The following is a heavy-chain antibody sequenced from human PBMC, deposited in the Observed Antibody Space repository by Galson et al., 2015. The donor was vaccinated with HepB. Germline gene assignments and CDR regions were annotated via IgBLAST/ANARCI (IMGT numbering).Heavy chain of an antibody. CDR3: ARDLQPWGSGGLLDY. CDR2: IHHSGST. J-gene: IGHJ4*02. D-gene: IGHD3-16*01. Sequence: LSLTCAVSGGSISSSNWWSWVRQPPGKGLEWIGEIHHSGSTNYNPSLKSRVTISVDKSKNQFSLKLSSVTAADTAVYYCARDLQPWGSGGLLDYWGQGTLVTVSS. V-gene: IGHV4-4*02. CDR1: GGSISSSNW.